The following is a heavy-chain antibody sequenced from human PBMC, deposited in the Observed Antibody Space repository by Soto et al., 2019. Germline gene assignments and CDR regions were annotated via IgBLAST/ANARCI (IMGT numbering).Heavy chain of an antibody. D-gene: IGHD3-3*01. V-gene: IGHV1-69*06. CDR1: GGTFSSYA. J-gene: IGHJ4*02. Sequence: SVKVSCKASGGTFSSYAISWVRQAPGQGLEWMGGIIPIFGTANYAQKFQGRVTITADKSTSTAYMELSSLRSEDTAVYYCARGGQALRFLEWPDSFFDYWGQGTLVTVS. CDR3: ARGGQALRFLEWPDSFFDY. CDR2: IIPIFGTA.